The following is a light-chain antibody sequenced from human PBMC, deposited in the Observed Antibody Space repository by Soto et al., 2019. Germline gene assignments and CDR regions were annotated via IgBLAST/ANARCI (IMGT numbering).Light chain of an antibody. CDR3: QHYNSYPIT. V-gene: IGKV1-5*03. Sequence: DIQMTQSPSTLSASVGDRVTITCRASQSISYWLAWYQQKPGKAPKVLIYKASSLESGVPSRFSGSGSGTEFTLTINRLQPDDVATYYCQHYNSYPITFGQGTRLEIK. CDR2: KAS. CDR1: QSISYW. J-gene: IGKJ5*01.